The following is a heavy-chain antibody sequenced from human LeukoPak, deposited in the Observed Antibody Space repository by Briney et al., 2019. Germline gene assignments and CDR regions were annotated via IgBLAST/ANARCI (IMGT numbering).Heavy chain of an antibody. CDR3: ARGYYYDSSGFDY. Sequence: GGSLRLSCAASGFTFSSYWMSWVSQAPGKGLEWVANIKKDGREKYYVDSVKGRFTISRDNAKNSLYLQMNSLRAEDTAVYYCARGYYYDSSGFDYWGQGTLVTVSS. J-gene: IGHJ4*02. D-gene: IGHD3-22*01. CDR2: IKKDGREK. V-gene: IGHV3-7*01. CDR1: GFTFSSYW.